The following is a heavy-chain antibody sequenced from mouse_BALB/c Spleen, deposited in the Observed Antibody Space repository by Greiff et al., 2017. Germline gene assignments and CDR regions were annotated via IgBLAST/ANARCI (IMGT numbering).Heavy chain of an antibody. Sequence: VQLQQSGAELVTPGASVKLSCTASGFNIKDTYMHWVKQRPEQGLEWIGRIDPANGNTKYDPKFQGKATLTADTSSNTAYLQLSSLTSEDTAVYYCDRGYGCGGRAYWGQGTLVTVSA. CDR3: DRGYGCGGRAY. D-gene: IGHD2-2*01. V-gene: IGHV14-3*02. CDR2: IDPANGNT. CDR1: GFNIKDTY. J-gene: IGHJ3*01.